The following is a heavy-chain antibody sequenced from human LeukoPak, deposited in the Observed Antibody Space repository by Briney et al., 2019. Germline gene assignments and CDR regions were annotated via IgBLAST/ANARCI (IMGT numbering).Heavy chain of an antibody. V-gene: IGHV4-59*11. Sequence: SETLSLTCTVSGDSISTHYWSWIRQPPGKGLEWIGYMHYSGLTNYNPSLKSRVTISADTSKNQFSPRLSSVTAADTAVYYCARDQMAAAGTNMDVWGKGATVTVSS. CDR1: GDSISTHY. CDR3: ARDQMAAAGTNMDV. J-gene: IGHJ6*03. D-gene: IGHD6-13*01. CDR2: MHYSGLT.